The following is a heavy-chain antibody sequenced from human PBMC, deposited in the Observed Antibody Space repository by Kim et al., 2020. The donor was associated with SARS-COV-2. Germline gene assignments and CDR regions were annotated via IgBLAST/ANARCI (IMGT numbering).Heavy chain of an antibody. CDR1: GYTFTSYY. J-gene: IGHJ5*02. V-gene: IGHV1-46*01. Sequence: ASVKVSCKASGYTFTSYYIHWVRQAPGQGLEWMGIINPSGGTTSYAQKFQGRVTMTRDTSTSTVYMELSSLRSEDTAVYYCARAYTSISCFSRWGCGFDLWGQGTLVTVSS. CDR3: ARAYTSISCFSRWGCGFDL. CDR2: INPSGGTT. D-gene: IGHD2-2*01.